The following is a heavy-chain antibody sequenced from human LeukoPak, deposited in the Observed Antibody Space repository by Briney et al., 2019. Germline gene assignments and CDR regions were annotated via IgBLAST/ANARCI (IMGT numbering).Heavy chain of an antibody. J-gene: IGHJ6*03. CDR2: IHYSGST. V-gene: IGHV4-59*01. Sequence: SETLSLTCTVSGGSINSYYWSWIRQPPGRGLEWIGSIHYSGSTSSNPSLRSRVTISVDKSKNQFSLKLSSVTAADTAVYYCAREGTVTTDNYYYYYMDVWGKGTTVTVSS. CDR1: GGSINSYY. CDR3: AREGTVTTDNYYYYYMDV. D-gene: IGHD4-11*01.